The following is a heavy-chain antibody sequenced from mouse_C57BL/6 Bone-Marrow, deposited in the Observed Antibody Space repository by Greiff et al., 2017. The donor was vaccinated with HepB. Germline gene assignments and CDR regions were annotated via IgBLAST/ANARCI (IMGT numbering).Heavy chain of an antibody. CDR1: GCTFTSYW. J-gene: IGHJ4*01. CDR2: IHPNSGST. CDR3: ARGRGFYAGAMDY. D-gene: IGHD2-3*01. V-gene: IGHV1-64*01. Sequence: QVQLKQPGAELVKPGASVKLSCKASGCTFTSYWMHWVKQRPGQGLEWIGMIHPNSGSTNYNEKFKSKATLTVDKSSSTAYMQLSSLTSEDSAVYYCARGRGFYAGAMDYWGQGTSVTVSS.